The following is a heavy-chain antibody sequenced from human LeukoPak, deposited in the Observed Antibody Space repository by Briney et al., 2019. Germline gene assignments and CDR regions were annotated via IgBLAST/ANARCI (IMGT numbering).Heavy chain of an antibody. CDR3: ASGIPEHTVGENGFEP. CDR2: IIPIFGTA. D-gene: IGHD2-2*01. CDR1: GGTFSSYA. J-gene: IGHJ5*02. V-gene: IGHV1-69*13. Sequence: ASVKVSCMASGGTFSSYAFSWVRQDPGQGLEWMGGIIPIFGTANYAKKLQGRLTITANESSSTAYTVRSSLRSEDTAVHYCASGIPEHTVGENGFEPCGQGTLVTVSS.